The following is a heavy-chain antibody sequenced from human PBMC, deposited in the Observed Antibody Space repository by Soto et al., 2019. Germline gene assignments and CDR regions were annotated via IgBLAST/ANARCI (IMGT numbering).Heavy chain of an antibody. Sequence: SHPLSVTCTVSGGSISSYYWSWIRQPPGKGLEWIGYIYYSGSTNYNPSLKSRVTISVDTSKNQFSLKLSSVTAADTAVYYCARAYSSSSGWFDPWGQGTLVTVSS. V-gene: IGHV4-59*01. CDR1: GGSISSYY. CDR2: IYYSGST. D-gene: IGHD6-6*01. CDR3: ARAYSSSSGWFDP. J-gene: IGHJ5*02.